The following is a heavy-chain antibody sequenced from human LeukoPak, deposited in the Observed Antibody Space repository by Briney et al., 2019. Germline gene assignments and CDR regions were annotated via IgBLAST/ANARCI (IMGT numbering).Heavy chain of an antibody. J-gene: IGHJ4*02. CDR3: ARGRYVTTRGGAAAGFLDY. V-gene: IGHV4-34*01. CDR2: INHSGST. Sequence: SETLSLTCAVSGGSFSGHYWNWIRQPPGKGLEWIGEINHSGSTNYNPSLKSRVTISVDTSQKQFSLRLSSVTAADTAVYYCARGRYVTTRGGAAAGFLDYWGQGTLVTVST. D-gene: IGHD6-13*01. CDR1: GGSFSGHY.